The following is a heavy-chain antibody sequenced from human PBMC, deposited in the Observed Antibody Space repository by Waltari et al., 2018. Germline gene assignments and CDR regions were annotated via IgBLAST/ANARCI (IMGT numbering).Heavy chain of an antibody. V-gene: IGHV3-7*03. CDR3: AREARSPTN. J-gene: IGHJ4*02. CDR2: IKEDGSEK. D-gene: IGHD6-6*01. CDR1: GFTFTRSW. Sequence: EVQLVESGGGLVQPGGSLRLSCAASGFTFTRSWMSWVRQAPGKGAEFVANIKEDGSEKNYVDSVKGRFIISRDNAKNSVYLQMNSLRVEDTAVYYCAREARSPTNWGQGTLVTASS.